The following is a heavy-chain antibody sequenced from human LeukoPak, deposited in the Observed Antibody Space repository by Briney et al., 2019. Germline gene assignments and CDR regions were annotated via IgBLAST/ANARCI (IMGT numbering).Heavy chain of an antibody. CDR3: ASWGFDYYYDSSGYYHYRSAEYFQH. J-gene: IGHJ1*01. Sequence: PSQTLSLTCTVSGGSISSGGYYWSWIRQHPGKGLEWIGYIYYSGSTYYNPSLKSRVTISVDTSKNQFSLKLSSVTAADTAVYYCASWGFDYYYDSSGYYHYRSAEYFQHWGRGTLVTVSS. V-gene: IGHV4-31*03. D-gene: IGHD3-22*01. CDR1: GGSISSGGYY. CDR2: IYYSGST.